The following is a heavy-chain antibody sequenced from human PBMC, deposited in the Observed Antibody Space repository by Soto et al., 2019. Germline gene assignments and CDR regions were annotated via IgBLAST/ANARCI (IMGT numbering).Heavy chain of an antibody. V-gene: IGHV3-23*01. CDR2: ISGSGGST. D-gene: IGHD3-22*01. J-gene: IGHJ4*02. Sequence: EVQLLESGGGLVQPGGSLRLSCAACGFTFSSYAMSWVRQAPGKGLEWVSAISGSGGSTYYADSVKGRFTISRDNSKNTLYLQLESLRAVDTAVYYCANDRPFGGYYDSSGYIFDYWGQGTLVAVSS. CDR1: GFTFSSYA. CDR3: ANDRPFGGYYDSSGYIFDY.